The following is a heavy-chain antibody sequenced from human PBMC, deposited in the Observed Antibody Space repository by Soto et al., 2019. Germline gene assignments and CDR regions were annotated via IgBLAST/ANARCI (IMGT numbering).Heavy chain of an antibody. D-gene: IGHD3-10*01. CDR1: GGSISSGGYS. J-gene: IGHJ5*01. CDR2: VYHTGST. V-gene: IGHV4-30-2*01. Sequence: SETLSLTCAVSGGSISSGGYSWSWIRQPPGKGLEWIGFVYHTGSTYYNPSLESRVTISVDRSKNQLYLRLNSVTAADTAVYYCARDNTGSLDSWGQGTLVTVSS. CDR3: ARDNTGSLDS.